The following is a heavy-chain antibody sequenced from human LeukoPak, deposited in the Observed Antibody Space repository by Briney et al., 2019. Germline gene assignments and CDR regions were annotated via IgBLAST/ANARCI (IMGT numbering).Heavy chain of an antibody. D-gene: IGHD2-2*01. V-gene: IGHV4-31*03. J-gene: IGHJ5*02. CDR3: ARTEKWEGYCSSTSCYGSRYWFDP. CDR2: IYYSGST. Sequence: PSETLSLTCTVSGGSISSGGYYWSWIRQHPGKGLEWIGYIYYSGSTYYNPSLKSRVTISVDTSKNQFSLKLSSVTAADTAVYYCARTEKWEGYCSSTSCYGSRYWFDPWGQGTLVTVSS. CDR1: GGSISSGGYY.